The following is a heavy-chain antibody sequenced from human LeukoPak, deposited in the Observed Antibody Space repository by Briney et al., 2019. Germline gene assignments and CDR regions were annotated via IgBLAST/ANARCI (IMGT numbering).Heavy chain of an antibody. Sequence: PGGSLRLSCAASGFTFSNYGMHWVRQAPGKGLEWVAVISSDGNKKYYADSVKGRFTMSRDNSKNTLYLQMDTLTVEDTAVYYCAKRMLGSTGTGKDYWGQGTLVTVSS. CDR3: AKRMLGSTGTGKDY. CDR1: GFTFSNYG. V-gene: IGHV3-30*18. J-gene: IGHJ4*02. D-gene: IGHD5/OR15-5a*01. CDR2: ISSDGNKK.